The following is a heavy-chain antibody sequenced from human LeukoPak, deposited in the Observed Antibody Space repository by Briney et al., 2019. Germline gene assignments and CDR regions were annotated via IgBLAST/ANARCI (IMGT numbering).Heavy chain of an antibody. CDR3: VTMGHNYGNSFDV. J-gene: IGHJ3*01. CDR1: GGSFSGYY. D-gene: IGHD5-18*01. CDR2: INHSGST. V-gene: IGHV4-34*01. Sequence: SETLSLTCAVYGGSFSGYYWSWIRQPPGKGLEWIGEINHSGSTNYNPSLKSRVTISVDTSKNQFSLKLSSVTAADTVVYYCVTMGHNYGNSFDVWGQGTMVTVFS.